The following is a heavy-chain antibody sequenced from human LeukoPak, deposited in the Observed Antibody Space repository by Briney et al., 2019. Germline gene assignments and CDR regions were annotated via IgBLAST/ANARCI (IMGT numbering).Heavy chain of an antibody. CDR2: ITSDSSPT. Sequence: GGSQRLSCAASGFNLGSFSMNWVRQAPGKGLEWLSYITSDSSPTYYSDSVKGRFTISRDNAKNSLYLQMNSLRAEDTAVYYCARVIGSYGDSAYWGQGTLVTVSS. J-gene: IGHJ4*02. CDR3: ARVIGSYGDSAY. V-gene: IGHV3-48*04. CDR1: GFNLGSFS. D-gene: IGHD4-17*01.